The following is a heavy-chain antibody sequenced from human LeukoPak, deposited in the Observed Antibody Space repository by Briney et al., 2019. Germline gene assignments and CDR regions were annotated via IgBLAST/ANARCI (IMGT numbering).Heavy chain of an antibody. V-gene: IGHV3-30*04. J-gene: IGHJ6*02. CDR1: GFTFSNYA. CDR2: VSYDGSNK. CDR3: ASDGLPGPVYYYYYYGMDV. Sequence: GGSLRLSCAASGFTFSNYAMHWVRQAPDKGLEWVAVVSYDGSNKYYADSVKGRFTVSRDNSKNTLYLQMNSLRAEDTAVYYCASDGLPGPVYYYYYYGMDVWGQGTTVTVSS. D-gene: IGHD3-16*01.